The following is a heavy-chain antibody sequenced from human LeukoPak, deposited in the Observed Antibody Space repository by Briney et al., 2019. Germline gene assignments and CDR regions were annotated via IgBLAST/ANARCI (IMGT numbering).Heavy chain of an antibody. V-gene: IGHV4-39*01. D-gene: IGHD4-17*01. CDR2: IYYSGST. J-gene: IGHJ4*02. Sequence: PSETLSLTCTVSGGSISSSSYYWGWIRLPPGKGLEWIGSIYYSGSTYYNPSLKSRVTISVDTSKKQFSLKLSSVTAADTAVYYCARRGLTTAAHWGQGTLVTVSS. CDR1: GGSISSSSYY. CDR3: ARRGLTTAAH.